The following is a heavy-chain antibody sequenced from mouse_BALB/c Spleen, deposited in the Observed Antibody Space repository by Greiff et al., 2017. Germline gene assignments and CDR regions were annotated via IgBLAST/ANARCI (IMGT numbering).Heavy chain of an antibody. CDR3: ARGALYGSSYYFDY. J-gene: IGHJ2*01. Sequence: EVQVVESGGGLVPPGGSLRLSCATSGFTFTDYYMSWVRQPPGKALEWLGFIRNKANGYTTEYSASVKGRFTISRDNSQSILYLQMNTLRAEDSATYYSARGALYGSSYYFDYWGQGTTLTVSS. CDR2: IRNKANGYTT. D-gene: IGHD1-1*01. CDR1: GFTFTDYY. V-gene: IGHV7-3*02.